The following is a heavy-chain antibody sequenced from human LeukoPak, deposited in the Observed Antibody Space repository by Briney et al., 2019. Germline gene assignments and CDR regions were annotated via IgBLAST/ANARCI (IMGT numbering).Heavy chain of an antibody. V-gene: IGHV3-23*01. D-gene: IGHD6-19*01. CDR2: ISGSGGST. J-gene: IGHJ4*02. Sequence: GWSLRLSCAASGFTFSSYAMSWVRQAPGKGLEGVSAISGSGGSTYYADSVKGRFTISRDNSKNTLYLQMSSLRAEDTAVYYCAKAVSGWEYYFDYWGQGTLVTVSS. CDR3: AKAVSGWEYYFDY. CDR1: GFTFSSYA.